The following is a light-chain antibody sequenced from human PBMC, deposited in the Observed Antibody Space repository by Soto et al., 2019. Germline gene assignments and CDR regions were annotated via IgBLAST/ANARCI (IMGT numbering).Light chain of an antibody. CDR3: QQSYTSWWT. V-gene: IGKV1-39*01. J-gene: IGKJ1*01. CDR1: QSISTY. CDR2: AAS. Sequence: DIQMTQSPSSLSASVGDSVTITCRASQSISTYLNWYQQSPGKAPKPLIYAASSLQSGVPSRFTGSGSGTDFTLTISSLQPEDFATYYCQQSYTSWWTFGQGTKVDIK.